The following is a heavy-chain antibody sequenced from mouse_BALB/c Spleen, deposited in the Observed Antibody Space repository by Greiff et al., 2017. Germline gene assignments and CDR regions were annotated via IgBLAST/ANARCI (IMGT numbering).Heavy chain of an antibody. Sequence: EVQLQQSGGGLVKLGGSLKLSCAASGFTFSSYYMSWVRQTPEKRLELVAAINSNGGSTYYPDTVKGRFTISRDNAKNTLYLQMSSLKSEDTALYYCARRMWDYDVGMDDWGQGTSVTVSS. CDR2: INSNGGST. D-gene: IGHD2-4*01. J-gene: IGHJ4*01. V-gene: IGHV5-6-2*01. CDR1: GFTFSSYY. CDR3: ARRMWDYDVGMDD.